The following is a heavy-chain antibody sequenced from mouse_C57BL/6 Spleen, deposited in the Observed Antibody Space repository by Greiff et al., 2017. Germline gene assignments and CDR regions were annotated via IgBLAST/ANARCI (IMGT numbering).Heavy chain of an antibody. J-gene: IGHJ4*01. CDR2: ISDGGSYT. CDR1: GFTFSSYA. D-gene: IGHD2-4*01. V-gene: IGHV5-4*01. CDR3: ARDEGDYDDYAMDY. Sequence: EVHLVESGGGLVKPGGSLKLSCAASGFTFSSYAMSWVRQTPEKRLEWVATISDGGSYTYYPDNVKGRFTISRDNAKNNLYLQMSHLKSEDTAMYYCARDEGDYDDYAMDYWGQGTSVTVSS.